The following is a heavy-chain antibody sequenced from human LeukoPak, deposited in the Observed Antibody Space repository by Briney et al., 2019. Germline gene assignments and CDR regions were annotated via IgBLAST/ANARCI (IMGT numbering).Heavy chain of an antibody. CDR1: GLSFSSSA. J-gene: IGHJ5*02. CDR2: ISGSGNTA. V-gene: IGHV3-23*01. Sequence: GGSLRPSCAASGLSFSSSAMSWVRQAPGQGPQWVASISGSGNTAYYADSVKGRFTISRDNSRTTLYLQMNSLRTEDTAIYYCAKDNFPYSSSWYEGIRWFDPWGQGTLVTVSS. D-gene: IGHD2-2*01. CDR3: AKDNFPYSSSWYEGIRWFDP.